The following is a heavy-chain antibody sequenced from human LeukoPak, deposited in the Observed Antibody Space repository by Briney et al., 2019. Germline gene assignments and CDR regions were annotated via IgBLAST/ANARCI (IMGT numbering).Heavy chain of an antibody. CDR3: ATVHFGYFTF. V-gene: IGHV3-11*01. CDR2: ISDNGRTK. D-gene: IGHD3-3*01. J-gene: IGHJ4*02. Sequence: GGSLRLFCAASGLTFSDYHMSWIRQAPGKGLEWVSHISDNGRTKYYANSEQGRFTVSRDNAKNSLYLQMNSLRADDTAVYYCATVHFGYFTFWGQGTLVPVSS. CDR1: GLTFSDYH.